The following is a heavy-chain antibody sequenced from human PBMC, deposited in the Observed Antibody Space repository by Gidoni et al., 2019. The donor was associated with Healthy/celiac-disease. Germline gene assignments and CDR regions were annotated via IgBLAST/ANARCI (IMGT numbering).Heavy chain of an antibody. J-gene: IGHJ4*02. CDR1: GFTFSSYA. D-gene: IGHD3-10*01. CDR3: AKWGGDGSGSYYRWMAFDY. Sequence: EVQLLESGGGLVQPGGSLRLSCAASGFTFSSYAMRWVRPAPGKGLEWVSDISGSGGSTYYADAVKGRFTISRDNSKNTLYLQMNSLRAEDTAVYYCAKWGGDGSGSYYRWMAFDYWGQGTLVTVSS. V-gene: IGHV3-23*01. CDR2: ISGSGGST.